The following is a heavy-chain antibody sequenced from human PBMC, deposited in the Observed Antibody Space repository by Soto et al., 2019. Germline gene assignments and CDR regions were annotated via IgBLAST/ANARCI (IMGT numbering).Heavy chain of an antibody. Sequence: PGEPLTSSCKGSGYSFPSYWIGWVRQMPGKGLEWMGIIYPGESDTRYSPSFQGQVTISADKSISTAYLQWISLKASDTAMYYCARRIAAAGTIDDWGQGTLVTVSS. D-gene: IGHD6-13*01. J-gene: IGHJ4*02. V-gene: IGHV5-51*01. CDR1: GYSFPSYW. CDR3: ARRIAAAGTIDD. CDR2: IYPGESDT.